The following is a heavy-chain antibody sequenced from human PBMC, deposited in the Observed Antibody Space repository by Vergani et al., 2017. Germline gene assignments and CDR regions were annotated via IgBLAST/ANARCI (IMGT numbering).Heavy chain of an antibody. V-gene: IGHV5-51*01. Sequence: EVQLVQSGAEVKKPGESLKISCKGSGYSFTSYWIGWVRQMPGKGLEWMGIIYPGDSDTRYSPSFQGQVTISADKSISTAYLQWSSLKASDTAMYYCARQAYDFWSGSPLAQYFQYWGQGTLVTVSS. CDR1: GYSFTSYW. J-gene: IGHJ1*01. D-gene: IGHD3-3*01. CDR3: ARQAYDFWSGSPLAQYFQY. CDR2: IYPGDSDT.